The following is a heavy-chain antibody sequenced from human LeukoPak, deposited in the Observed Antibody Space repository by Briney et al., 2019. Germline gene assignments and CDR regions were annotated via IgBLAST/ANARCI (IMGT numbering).Heavy chain of an antibody. CDR3: AGRTCTNGVCYMYGFDY. CDR2: INHSGST. D-gene: IGHD2-8*01. Sequence: SETLSLTCAVYGGSFSGYYWSWIRQPPGKGLEWIGEINHSGSTNYNPSLKSRVTISVDTSKNQLSLKLSSVTAADTAVYYCAGRTCTNGVCYMYGFDYWGQGTLVTVSS. V-gene: IGHV4-34*01. J-gene: IGHJ4*02. CDR1: GGSFSGYY.